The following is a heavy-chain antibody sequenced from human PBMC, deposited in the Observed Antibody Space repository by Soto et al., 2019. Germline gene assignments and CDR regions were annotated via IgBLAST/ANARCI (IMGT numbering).Heavy chain of an antibody. J-gene: IGHJ6*02. CDR2: ISGSGGST. Sequence: GGSLRLSCAASGFTFSSYAMSWVRQAPGKGLEWVSAISGSGGSTYYADSVKGRFTISRDNSKNTLYRQMNSLRAEDTAVYYCAKASSGYQKAYYYGMDVWGQGTTVTVSS. D-gene: IGHD3-22*01. V-gene: IGHV3-23*01. CDR1: GFTFSSYA. CDR3: AKASSGYQKAYYYGMDV.